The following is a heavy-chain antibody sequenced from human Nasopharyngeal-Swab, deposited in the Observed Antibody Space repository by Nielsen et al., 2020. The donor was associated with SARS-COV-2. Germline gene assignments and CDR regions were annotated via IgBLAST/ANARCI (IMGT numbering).Heavy chain of an antibody. J-gene: IGHJ4*02. CDR2: ITGNGDTT. D-gene: IGHD1-26*01. V-gene: IGHV3-23*01. CDR1: GFTFSSYS. Sequence: GESLKISCAASGFTFSSYSMSWLRQAPGKGLEWVSTITGNGDTTYYADSVKGRFTISRDNSENTVYLQMNSLTPDDTAVYYCASSLPGSYEAFFNYWGQGTLVTVSS. CDR3: ASSLPGSYEAFFNY.